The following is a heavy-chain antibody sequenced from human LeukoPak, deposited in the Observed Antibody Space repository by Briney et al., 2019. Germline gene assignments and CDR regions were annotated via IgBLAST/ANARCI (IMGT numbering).Heavy chain of an antibody. D-gene: IGHD3-3*01. Sequence: GGSLRLSCAASGFTFSHAWMNWVRQAPGKGLEWVSAISGSGSSTYYADSVKGRFTISRDSSRNTLFLQMNSLRAEDTAVYYCAKSSFGVGIFDYWGQGTLVTVSS. CDR3: AKSSFGVGIFDY. J-gene: IGHJ4*02. CDR2: ISGSGSST. CDR1: GFTFSHAW. V-gene: IGHV3-23*01.